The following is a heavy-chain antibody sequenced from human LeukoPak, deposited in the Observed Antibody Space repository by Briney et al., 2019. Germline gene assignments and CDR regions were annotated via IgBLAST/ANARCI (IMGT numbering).Heavy chain of an antibody. CDR2: IYYSGST. Sequence: SETLSLTCTVSGDSISSYYWSWIRQPPGKGLEWIGYIYYSGSTNYNPSLKSRVTISVATSKNQFSLRLSSVTAADTAVYYCARDRSGSYSRYYYYGMDVWGQGTTVTVFS. V-gene: IGHV4-59*01. CDR1: GDSISSYY. D-gene: IGHD1-26*01. J-gene: IGHJ6*02. CDR3: ARDRSGSYSRYYYYGMDV.